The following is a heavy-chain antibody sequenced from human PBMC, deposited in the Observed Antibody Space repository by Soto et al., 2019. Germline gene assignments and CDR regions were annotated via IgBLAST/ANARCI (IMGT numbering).Heavy chain of an antibody. V-gene: IGHV4-59*01. D-gene: IGHD1-26*01. J-gene: IGHJ4*02. CDR2: IYYSGST. CDR3: ARTTFSGSYYREFDY. Sequence: SETLSLTCTVSVGSISSYYWSWIRQPPGKGLEWIGYIYYSGSTNYNPSLKSRVTISVDTSKNQFSLKLSSVTAADTAVYYCARTTFSGSYYREFDYWGQGTLVTVSS. CDR1: VGSISSYY.